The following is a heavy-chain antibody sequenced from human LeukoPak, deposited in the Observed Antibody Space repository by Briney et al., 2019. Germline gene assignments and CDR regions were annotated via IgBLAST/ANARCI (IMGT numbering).Heavy chain of an antibody. V-gene: IGHV3-30-3*01. CDR3: AKERYSYGFGY. Sequence: GGSLRLSCAASGFTFSSYAMHWVRQAPGKGLEWVAVTSYDGSNKYYADSVKGRFTISRDNSKNTLYLQMNSLRAEDTAVYYCAKERYSYGFGYWGQGTLVTVSS. CDR1: GFTFSSYA. CDR2: TSYDGSNK. J-gene: IGHJ4*02. D-gene: IGHD5-18*01.